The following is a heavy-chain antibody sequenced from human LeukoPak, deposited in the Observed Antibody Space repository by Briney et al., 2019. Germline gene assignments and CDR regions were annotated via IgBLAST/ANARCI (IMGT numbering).Heavy chain of an antibody. V-gene: IGHV3-48*02. CDR2: ISSYSSTI. Sequence: PGGSLRLSCAASGFTFSSYSMNWVRQAPGKGLEWVSYISSYSSTIYYADSVKGRFTTSRDNANNSLYLQMNSLRDEDTAVYYCARRAFSGSDYWGQGTLVTVSS. CDR3: ARRAFSGSDY. J-gene: IGHJ4*02. CDR1: GFTFSSYS. D-gene: IGHD6-25*01.